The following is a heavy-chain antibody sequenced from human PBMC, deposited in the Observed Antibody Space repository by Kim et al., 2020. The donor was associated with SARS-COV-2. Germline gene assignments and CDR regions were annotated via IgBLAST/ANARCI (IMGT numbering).Heavy chain of an antibody. CDR1: GFTFSNDR. J-gene: IGHJ5*01. CDR2: IRNDDGGS. CDR3: VRDCRPGVCYPAHDS. Sequence: GGSLRLSCVAFGFTFSNDRMSWVRQAPGEGLEWLSFIRNDDGGSSYAYAVRGRCTVSLSDANNSLYLQLHILTLNDTAVDYYVRDCRPGVCYPAHDSCG. V-gene: IGHV3-48*01. D-gene: IGHD5-18*01.